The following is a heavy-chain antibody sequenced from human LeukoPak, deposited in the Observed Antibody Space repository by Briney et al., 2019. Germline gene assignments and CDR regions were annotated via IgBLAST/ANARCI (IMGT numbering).Heavy chain of an antibody. CDR3: ARQWGSWVRYFDL. Sequence: GESLKISCKGSGYTFSSNWIGWVRQMPGKGLEWLGIIYPADSDTRYSPSFQGQVTISAGKSISTAYLQWSSLKASDTAMYYCARQWGSWVRYFDLWGRGTLVTVSS. CDR1: GYTFSSNW. V-gene: IGHV5-51*01. D-gene: IGHD6-6*01. J-gene: IGHJ2*01. CDR2: IYPADSDT.